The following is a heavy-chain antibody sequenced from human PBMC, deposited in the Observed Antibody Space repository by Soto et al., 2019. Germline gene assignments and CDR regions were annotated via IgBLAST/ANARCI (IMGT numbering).Heavy chain of an antibody. CDR2: ISHSGGTQ. J-gene: IGHJ4*02. Sequence: VQLLESGGGLVQPGGSLRLSCAASGFTFSPYGMHWVRQAPGKGLEWVAVISHSGGTQFYADSVKGRFTISRDNSKNTLYLQMSSLKAEDTAVYYCARDWGSSGWYRGGDYWGQGTLVTVSS. CDR3: ARDWGSSGWYRGGDY. D-gene: IGHD6-19*01. V-gene: IGHV3-30*19. CDR1: GFTFSPYG.